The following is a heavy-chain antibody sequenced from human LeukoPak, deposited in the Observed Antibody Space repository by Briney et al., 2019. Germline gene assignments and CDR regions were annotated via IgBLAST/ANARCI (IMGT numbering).Heavy chain of an antibody. CDR3: ARGLWFGEPQGENY. CDR2: SGSGSNT. CDR1: GFTFSSYA. V-gene: IGHV3-23*01. D-gene: IGHD3-10*01. Sequence: GGSLRLSCAASGFTFSSYAMSWVRQAPGKGLEWVSVSGSGSNTYYADSVKGRFTISRDNSKNTLYLQMISLRAEDTAVYYCARGLWFGEPQGENYWGQGTLVTVSS. J-gene: IGHJ4*02.